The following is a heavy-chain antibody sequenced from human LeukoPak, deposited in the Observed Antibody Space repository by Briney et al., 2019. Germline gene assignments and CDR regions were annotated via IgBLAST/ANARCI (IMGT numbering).Heavy chain of an antibody. CDR2: INHSGST. Sequence: PSETLSLTCAVYGGSFSGYYWSWIRQPPGKGLEWIGEINHSGSTNYNPSLKSRVTISVDMSKNHFSLKLSSVTAADTAVYYCARERSDSGYYYYYYYMDVWGKGTTVTVSS. J-gene: IGHJ6*03. CDR3: ARERSDSGYYYYYYYMDV. V-gene: IGHV4-34*01. CDR1: GGSFSGYY. D-gene: IGHD3-22*01.